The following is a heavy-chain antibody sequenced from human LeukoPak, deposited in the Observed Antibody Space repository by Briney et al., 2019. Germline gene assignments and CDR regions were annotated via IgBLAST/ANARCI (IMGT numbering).Heavy chain of an antibody. J-gene: IGHJ3*02. V-gene: IGHV4-39*07. CDR2: IYYSGST. CDR1: GGSISSYY. CDR3: ARAPDDAFDI. Sequence: SETLSLTCTVSGGSISSYYWGWIRQPPGKGLEWIGSIYYSGSTYYNPSLKSRVTISVDTSKNQFSLKLSSVTAADTAVYYCARAPDDAFDIWGQGTMVTVSS.